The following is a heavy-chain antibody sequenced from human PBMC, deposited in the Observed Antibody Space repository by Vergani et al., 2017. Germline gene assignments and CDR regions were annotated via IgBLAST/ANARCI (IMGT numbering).Heavy chain of an antibody. CDR1: GYSFTSYW. Sequence: EVQLVQSGAEVKKPGESLRISCKGSGYSFTSYWISWVRQMPGKGLEWMGRIDPSDSDTRYSPSFQGQVTISADKSISTAYLQWSSLKASDTAMYYCARVSGGSYYGWYFDLWGRGTLVTVSS. CDR2: IDPSDSDT. D-gene: IGHD1-26*01. J-gene: IGHJ2*01. CDR3: ARVSGGSYYGWYFDL. V-gene: IGHV5-10-1*03.